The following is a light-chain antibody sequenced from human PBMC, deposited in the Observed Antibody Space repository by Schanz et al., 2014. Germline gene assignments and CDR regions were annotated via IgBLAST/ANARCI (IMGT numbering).Light chain of an antibody. CDR3: QQYGSSPLT. CDR1: QSISSNY. V-gene: IGKV3-20*01. CDR2: GAS. J-gene: IGKJ4*01. Sequence: EIVLTQSPGTLSLSPGERATLSCRASQSISSNYLAWYQQNSGQAPRLLIYGASSRATGTPDRFSGSGSGTDFTLTISRLEPEDFAVYYCQQYGSSPLTFGGGTNVEIK.